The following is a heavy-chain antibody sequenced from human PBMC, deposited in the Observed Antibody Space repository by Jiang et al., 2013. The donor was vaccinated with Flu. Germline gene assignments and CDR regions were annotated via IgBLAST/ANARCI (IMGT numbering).Heavy chain of an antibody. CDR3: ARDIDYYDSSGYSATYYGMDV. D-gene: IGHD3-22*01. V-gene: IGHV4-4*07. CDR2: IYTSGST. Sequence: VSGGSISSYYWSWIRQPAGKGLEWIGRIYTSGSTNYNPSLKSRVTMSVDTSKNQFSLKLSSVTAADTAVYYCARDIDYYDSSGYSATYYGMDVWGQGTTVTVSS. J-gene: IGHJ6*02. CDR1: GGSISSYY.